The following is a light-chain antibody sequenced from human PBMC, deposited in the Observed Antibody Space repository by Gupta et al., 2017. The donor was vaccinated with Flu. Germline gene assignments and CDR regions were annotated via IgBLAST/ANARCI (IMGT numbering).Light chain of an antibody. CDR3: RRGTHPWT. CDR1: QSLVYKNGITY. J-gene: IGKJ2*02. V-gene: IGKV2-30*01. CDR2: EVS. Sequence: DVVMSQSPLSLSVTLGQPASISCRSTQSLVYKNGITYLTWFQQRPGQSPRRLIYEVSNRDSGVPDRFSGSGSVTDFTLKSSRGEAEDVGVYYGRRGTHPWTFGEGTRLEI.